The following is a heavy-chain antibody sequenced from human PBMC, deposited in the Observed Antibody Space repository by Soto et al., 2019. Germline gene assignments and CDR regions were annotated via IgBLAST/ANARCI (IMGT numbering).Heavy chain of an antibody. V-gene: IGHV1-69*01. Sequence: QLVLVQSGAEVKKPGSSVTVSCKASGGTFNNYAVTWVRQAPGQGLEWIGGIIPVIGSANYAQKFQGRVTISADESTSTAYMDLNSLRSEDTAVYYCASSSGTSWYGDYWGQGTLVTVSS. CDR2: IIPVIGSA. CDR1: GGTFNNYA. J-gene: IGHJ4*02. D-gene: IGHD6-13*01. CDR3: ASSSGTSWYGDY.